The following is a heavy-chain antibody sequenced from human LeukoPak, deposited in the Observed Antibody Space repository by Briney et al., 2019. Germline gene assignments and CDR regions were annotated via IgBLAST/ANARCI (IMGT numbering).Heavy chain of an antibody. D-gene: IGHD3-16*01. V-gene: IGHV1-18*01. CDR1: GYTFTSYG. CDR3: ARTPGGSRTNWFDP. J-gene: IGHJ5*02. CDR2: ISAYNGNT. Sequence: GASVKVSCKASGYTFTSYGISWVRQAPGQGLGWVGWISAYNGNTNYAQKFQGRVTMTTDTSTTTAYMELRSLRSDDTAVYYCARTPGGSRTNWFDPWGQGTLVTVSS.